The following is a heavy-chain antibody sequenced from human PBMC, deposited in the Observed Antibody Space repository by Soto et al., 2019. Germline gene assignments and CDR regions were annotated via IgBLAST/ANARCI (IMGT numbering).Heavy chain of an antibody. J-gene: IGHJ4*02. V-gene: IGHV1-18*01. CDR3: AIYFCSALLHYRFAF. D-gene: IGHD3-3*01. CDR1: GYTFNSFG. CDR2: ISGYNANT. Sequence: QVRLVQSGPDVKKPGASVKVSCKGSGYTFNSFGICWVRKAPGKGLEWMGCISGYNANTKYAQMFKGRVTMTTDTSTSNGCMDLRSLRSDDTAVYYCAIYFCSALLHYRFAFWGQGTLGTISS.